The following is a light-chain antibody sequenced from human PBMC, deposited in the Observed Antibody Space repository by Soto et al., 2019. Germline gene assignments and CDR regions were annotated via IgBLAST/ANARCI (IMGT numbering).Light chain of an antibody. V-gene: IGKV3-15*01. J-gene: IGKJ5*01. CDR1: QSVSSD. CDR2: GAS. Sequence: EIVMTQSPATLSVSPGERVTLSCRASQSVSSDVAWYQQKPGQAPRLVVYGASTRATGIPARFSGSGSGTEFTLTISSLQSEDFAVYYCQQYNKWPPITFG. CDR3: QQYNKWPPIT.